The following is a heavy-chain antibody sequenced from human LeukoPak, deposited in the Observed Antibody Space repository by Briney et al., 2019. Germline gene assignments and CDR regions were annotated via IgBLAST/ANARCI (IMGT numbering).Heavy chain of an antibody. J-gene: IGHJ4*02. CDR1: GYSFTSYW. CDR2: IYPDDSDT. D-gene: IGHD3-22*01. Sequence: GESLKISCKGSGYSFTSYWIGWVRQMPGKGLECMGIIYPDDSDTRYSPSFQGQVTISADKSISTAYLQWSSLKASDTAMYYCARLLTLGDSSGYYSAYFDYWGQGTLVTVSS. CDR3: ARLLTLGDSSGYYSAYFDY. V-gene: IGHV5-51*01.